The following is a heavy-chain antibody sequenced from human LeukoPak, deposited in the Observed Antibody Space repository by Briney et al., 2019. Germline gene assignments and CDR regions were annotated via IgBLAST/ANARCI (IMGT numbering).Heavy chain of an antibody. J-gene: IGHJ4*02. D-gene: IGHD3-3*01. CDR2: INHSGST. V-gene: IGHV4-34*01. Sequence: SETLSLTCAVYGGSFSGYYWSWIRHPPGKGLEWIGEINHSGSTNYNPSLKSRVTISLDTSKSQFSLKVRYVTAADTAVYYCARGLNDSWTGENYWGQGTLVTVSS. CDR3: ARGLNDSWTGENY. CDR1: GGSFSGYY.